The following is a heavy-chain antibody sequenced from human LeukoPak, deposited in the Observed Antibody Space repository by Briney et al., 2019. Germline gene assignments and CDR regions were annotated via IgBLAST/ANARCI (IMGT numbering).Heavy chain of an antibody. V-gene: IGHV4-59*12. Sequence: SETLSLTCTVSGGSISSYSWSWIRQPPGKGLEWIGSIYYSGSTYYNPSLKSRVTISVDTSKDQFSLKLSSVTAADTAVYYCGRERGAWDSSGYYYSYFDYWGQGTLVTVSS. D-gene: IGHD3-22*01. CDR1: GGSISSYS. J-gene: IGHJ4*02. CDR2: IYYSGST. CDR3: GRERGAWDSSGYYYSYFDY.